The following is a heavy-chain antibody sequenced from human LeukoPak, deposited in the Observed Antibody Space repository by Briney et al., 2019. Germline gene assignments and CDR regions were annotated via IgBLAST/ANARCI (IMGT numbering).Heavy chain of an antibody. V-gene: IGHV3-21*06. CDR3: ARDEYDILTDYDY. Sequence: PGGSLRLSCAASGFDFSKYTMSWVRQAPGKGLEWVSSISSGSRRIHYADSMRRRFTISRDNGKSSVYLQMNSLRAEDTAVYYCARDEYDILTDYDYWGQGILVTVSS. D-gene: IGHD3-9*01. J-gene: IGHJ4*02. CDR2: ISSGSRRI. CDR1: GFDFSKYT.